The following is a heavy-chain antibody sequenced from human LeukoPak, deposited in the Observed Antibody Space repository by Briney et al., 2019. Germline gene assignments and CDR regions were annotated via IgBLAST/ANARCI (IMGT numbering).Heavy chain of an antibody. CDR3: ARDPPAYPCTTTRCYPEVDY. D-gene: IGHD2-2*01. V-gene: IGHV1-2*02. CDR2: INPNTGGT. Sequence: GASVKVSCKASGYTFSGNFIHRVRQAPGLGLEWMGWINPNTGGTNSAEKFQGRVTLTRDTSLTTAYMELTSLRSDDTAVYYCARDPPAYPCTTTRCYPEVDYWGQGTLVTVSS. CDR1: GYTFSGNF. J-gene: IGHJ4*02.